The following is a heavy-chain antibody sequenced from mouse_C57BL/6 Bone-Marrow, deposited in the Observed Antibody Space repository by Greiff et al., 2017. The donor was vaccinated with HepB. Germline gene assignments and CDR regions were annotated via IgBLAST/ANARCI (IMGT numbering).Heavy chain of an antibody. V-gene: IGHV14-1*01. D-gene: IGHD2-3*01. CDR2: IDPEDGDT. CDR1: GFNIKDYY. J-gene: IGHJ4*01. Sequence: VHVKQPGAELVRPGASVKLSCTASGFNIKDYYMHWVKQRPEQGLEWIGRIDPEDGDTEYAPKFQGKATMTADTSSKTAYLQLSSLTSEDTAVYYCTTLIYDGYPSYAMDYWGQGTSVTVSS. CDR3: TTLIYDGYPSYAMDY.